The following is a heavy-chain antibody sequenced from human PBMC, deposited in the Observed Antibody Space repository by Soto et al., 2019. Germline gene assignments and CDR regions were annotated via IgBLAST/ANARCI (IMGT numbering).Heavy chain of an antibody. V-gene: IGHV1-69*13. CDR1: GGTFSSYA. D-gene: IGHD6-19*01. CDR3: ARDQSGQWLWTPYYYYGMDV. Sequence: SVKVSCKASGGTFSSYAISWVRQAPGQGLEWMGGIIPIFGTANYAQKFQGRVTITADESTSTAYMELSSLRSEDTAVYYCARDQSGQWLWTPYYYYGMDVWGQGTTVTVSS. J-gene: IGHJ6*02. CDR2: IIPIFGTA.